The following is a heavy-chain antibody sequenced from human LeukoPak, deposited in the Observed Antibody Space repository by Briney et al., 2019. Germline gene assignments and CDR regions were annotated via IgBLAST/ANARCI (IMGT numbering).Heavy chain of an antibody. Sequence: GGSLRLSCAASGFTVSSSHMNWVRQAPGKGLEWLSVIYIGGSPYYADSVKGRFTISRDNSKNTLYLQMNSLRAEDTAVYYCARSTFLSDAFDIWGQGTMVTVSS. V-gene: IGHV3-66*01. CDR1: GFTVSSSH. CDR2: IYIGGSP. J-gene: IGHJ3*02. CDR3: ARSTFLSDAFDI.